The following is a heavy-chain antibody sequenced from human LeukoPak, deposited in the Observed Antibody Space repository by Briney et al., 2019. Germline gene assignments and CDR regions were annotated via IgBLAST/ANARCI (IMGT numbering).Heavy chain of an antibody. CDR3: ARQRQWLGYLDH. J-gene: IGHJ4*02. D-gene: IGHD6-19*01. Sequence: SETLSLTCTVSGDSISSNAYFWGWVRQPPGKGLEWIGIVSYYNPSLKSRVTISEDTSKNQFSLKLTSVTAADTAVYYCARQRQWLGYLDHWGQGTLVTVSS. V-gene: IGHV4-39*01. CDR1: GDSISSNAYF. CDR2: VS.